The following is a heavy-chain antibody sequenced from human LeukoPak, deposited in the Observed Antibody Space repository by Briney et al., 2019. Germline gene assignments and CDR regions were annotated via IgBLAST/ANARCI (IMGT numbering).Heavy chain of an antibody. CDR1: GYTFTGYY. CDR3: ASEGGTVSYFDY. J-gene: IGHJ4*02. V-gene: IGHV1-46*01. D-gene: IGHD4-11*01. Sequence: GASVKVSCKASGYTFTGYYMHWVRQAPGQGLEWMGWITPNSGSTSYAQKFQGRVTMTRDMSTSTVYMELSSLRSEDTAVYYCASEGGTVSYFDYWGQGTLVTVSS. CDR2: ITPNSGST.